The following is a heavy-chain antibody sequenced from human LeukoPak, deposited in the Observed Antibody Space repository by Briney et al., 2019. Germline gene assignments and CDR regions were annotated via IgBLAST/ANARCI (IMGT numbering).Heavy chain of an antibody. CDR2: ISWNSGSI. Sequence: PGGSLRLSCAASGFTFDDYAMHWVRQAPGKGLEWVSGISWNSGSIGYADSVKGRFTISRDNSKNTLYLQMNSLRAEDTAVYYCARAYYYGSGSYYRDYYGMDVWGKGTTVTVSS. CDR3: ARAYYYGSGSYYRDYYGMDV. J-gene: IGHJ6*04. V-gene: IGHV3-9*01. D-gene: IGHD3-10*01. CDR1: GFTFDDYA.